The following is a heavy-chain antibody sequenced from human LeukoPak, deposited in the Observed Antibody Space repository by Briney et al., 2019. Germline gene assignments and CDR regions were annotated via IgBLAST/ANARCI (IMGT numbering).Heavy chain of an antibody. Sequence: NPGGSLRLSCAASGFTFISYSMNWVRQAPGKGLEWVSSISSSSSYIYYADSVKGRFTISRDNAKNSLHLQMNSLRAEDTAVYYCAELGITMIGGVWGKGTTVTISS. J-gene: IGHJ6*04. CDR1: GFTFISYS. V-gene: IGHV3-21*01. CDR3: AELGITMIGGV. D-gene: IGHD3-10*02. CDR2: ISSSSSYI.